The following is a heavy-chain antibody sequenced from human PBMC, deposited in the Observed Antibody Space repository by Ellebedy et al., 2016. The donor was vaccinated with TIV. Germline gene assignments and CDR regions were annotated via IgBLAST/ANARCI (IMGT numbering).Heavy chain of an antibody. CDR2: IYSGGST. CDR1: GFTVSSNY. Sequence: GESLKISCAASGFTVSSNYMSWVRQAPGKGLEWVSVIYSGGSTYYADSVKGRFTISRDNSKNTLYLQMNSLRAEDTAVYYCARERSSWYATWGQGTLVTVSS. V-gene: IGHV3-66*01. J-gene: IGHJ5*02. D-gene: IGHD6-13*01. CDR3: ARERSSWYAT.